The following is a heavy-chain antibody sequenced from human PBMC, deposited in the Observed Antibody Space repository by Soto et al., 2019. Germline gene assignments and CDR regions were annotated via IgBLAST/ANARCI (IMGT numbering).Heavy chain of an antibody. J-gene: IGHJ6*02. V-gene: IGHV4-31*03. CDR1: GGSISSGGYY. D-gene: IGHD6-6*01. CDR3: ARGSSIAGLYDGRDV. CDR2: NYYSGIT. Sequence: QVQLQESGPGLVKPSQTLSLTCTVSGGSISSGGYYWTWIRQHPGKGLEWIGYNYYSGITYYNPSLKSRVTISRDTSKNQVSRKLSSVTAADTAGDYGARGSSIAGLYDGRDVWGQGTTVTVSS.